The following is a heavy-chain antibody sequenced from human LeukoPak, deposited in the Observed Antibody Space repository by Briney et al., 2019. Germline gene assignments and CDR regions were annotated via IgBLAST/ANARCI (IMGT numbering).Heavy chain of an antibody. CDR3: ATLAAAGTWAFDI. V-gene: IGHV4-59*08. J-gene: IGHJ3*02. Sequence: NASETLSLTCTVSGGSISSYYWSWIRQPPGKGLEWIGNIYYSGSTNYNPSLKSRVTISVDTSKNQFSLKLSSVTAADTAVYYCATLAAAGTWAFDIWGQGTMVTVSS. CDR1: GGSISSYY. D-gene: IGHD6-13*01. CDR2: IYYSGST.